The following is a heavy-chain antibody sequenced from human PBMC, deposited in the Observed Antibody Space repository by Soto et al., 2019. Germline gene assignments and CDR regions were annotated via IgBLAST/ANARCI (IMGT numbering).Heavy chain of an antibody. V-gene: IGHV6-1*01. CDR3: ARATLGSIGWYSPAFDI. J-gene: IGHJ3*02. CDR2: TYYRSKWYN. Sequence: SQTLSLTCAISGDSVSSNSAAWNSIRQSPSRGLEWLGRTYYRSKWYNDYAVSVKSRITINPDTSKNQFSLQLNSVTPEDTAVYYCARATLGSIGWYSPAFDIWGQGTMVTVSS. CDR1: GDSVSSNSAA. D-gene: IGHD6-19*01.